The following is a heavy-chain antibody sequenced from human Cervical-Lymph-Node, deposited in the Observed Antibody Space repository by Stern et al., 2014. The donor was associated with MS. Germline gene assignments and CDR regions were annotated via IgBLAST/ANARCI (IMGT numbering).Heavy chain of an antibody. V-gene: IGHV4-61*02. CDR3: ARAWVGFPNWFDP. CDR1: GGSISSGSYY. CDR2: IYTRGRT. J-gene: IGHJ5*02. D-gene: IGHD3-16*01. Sequence: QVQLQESGPGLVKPSQTLSLTCTVSGGSISSGSYYWSWIRQPAGKGLEWIGRIYTRGRTHYNPSLKSRVTLSVDTSKNQFSLKRGSGTAADTAVYYCARAWVGFPNWFDPWGQGTLVTVSS.